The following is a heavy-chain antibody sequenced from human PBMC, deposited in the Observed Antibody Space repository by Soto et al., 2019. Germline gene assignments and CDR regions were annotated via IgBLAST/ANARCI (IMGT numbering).Heavy chain of an antibody. D-gene: IGHD6-19*01. CDR3: AISGWIYYFDY. CDR2: IYYSGST. V-gene: IGHV4-31*03. CDR1: GGSISSGGYY. J-gene: IGHJ4*01. Sequence: TLSLTCTVSGGSISSGGYYWSWIRQHPGKGLEWIGYIYYSGSTYYNPPLKSRVTISVDTSKNQFSLKLSSVTAADTAVYYCAISGWIYYFDYWGQGTLVTVSS.